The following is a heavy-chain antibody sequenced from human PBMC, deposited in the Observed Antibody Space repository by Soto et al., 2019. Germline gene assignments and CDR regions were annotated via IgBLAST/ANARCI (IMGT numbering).Heavy chain of an antibody. CDR2: ISGSGGST. CDR1: GFTFSSYA. J-gene: IGHJ2*01. D-gene: IGHD6-13*01. V-gene: IGHV3-23*01. Sequence: GSLRLSCAASGFTFSSYAMSWVRQAPGKGLEWVSAISGSGGSTYYADSVKGRFTISRDNSKNTLYLQMNSLRAEDTAVYYCARGREGDNARVYCDLWGGGAVGTVPP. CDR3: ARGREGDNARVYCDL.